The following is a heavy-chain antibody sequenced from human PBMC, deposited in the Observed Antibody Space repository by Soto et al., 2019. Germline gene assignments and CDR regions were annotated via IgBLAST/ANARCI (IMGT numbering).Heavy chain of an antibody. CDR1: GDSISSYY. D-gene: IGHD4-17*01. Sequence: PSETLSLTCTVSGDSISSYYWSWIRQPPGKGLEWIGYIYYSGSTNYNPSLKSRVTISVDTSKNQFSLKLSSVTTADTAVYYCARGRRGDYVPFDYWGQGTLVTVSS. CDR2: IYYSGST. V-gene: IGHV4-59*01. CDR3: ARGRRGDYVPFDY. J-gene: IGHJ4*02.